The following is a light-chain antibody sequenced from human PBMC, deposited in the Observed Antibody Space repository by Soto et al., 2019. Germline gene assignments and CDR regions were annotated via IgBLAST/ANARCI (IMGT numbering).Light chain of an antibody. V-gene: IGLV2-11*01. CDR1: SSDVGGYNY. CDR3: CSYAGNYIYV. Sequence: HSALTQPRSVSGSPGQSVTISCTGTSSDVGGYNYVSWYQQHPGKAPKVMIYLVSKRPSGVPDRFSGSKSGNTASLTISGLQAEDEADYYCCSYAGNYIYVFGTGTKVTV. J-gene: IGLJ1*01. CDR2: LVS.